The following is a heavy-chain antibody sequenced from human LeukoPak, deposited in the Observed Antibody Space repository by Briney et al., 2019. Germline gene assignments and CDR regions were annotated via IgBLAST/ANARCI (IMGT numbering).Heavy chain of an antibody. D-gene: IGHD3-22*01. CDR1: GGTSSSYA. Sequence: GASVKVSCKASGGTSSSYAISWVRQAPRQGLEWMGGIIPIFGTANYAQKFQGRVTITADKSTSTAYMELSSLRSEDTAVYYCARESYYYDSSGFRFDAFDIWGQGTMVTVSS. V-gene: IGHV1-69*06. CDR3: ARESYYYDSSGFRFDAFDI. CDR2: IIPIFGTA. J-gene: IGHJ3*02.